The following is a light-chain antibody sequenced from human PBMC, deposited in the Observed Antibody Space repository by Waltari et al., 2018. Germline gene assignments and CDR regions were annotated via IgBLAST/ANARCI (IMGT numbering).Light chain of an antibody. V-gene: IGKV1-27*01. CDR2: AAS. CDR3: QNYNSAPLT. Sequence: QMTQSPFSLSPSVGDRVTITCRASQGISNYLAWCQQLPGKVPKLLIYAASTVQSGVPSRFSGSGSGTDFTLTISTLQPEDVATYYCQNYNSAPLTFGPGTKVDIK. J-gene: IGKJ3*01. CDR1: QGISNY.